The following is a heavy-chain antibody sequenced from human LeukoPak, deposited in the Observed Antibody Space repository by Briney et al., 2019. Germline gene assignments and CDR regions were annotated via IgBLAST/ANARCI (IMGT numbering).Heavy chain of an antibody. J-gene: IGHJ6*03. V-gene: IGHV1-8*01. Sequence: GASVKVSCKASGYTFTTYDIYWVRQATGQGLEWMGWMNPNSGNTGYAQKFQGKVTMTRNTSISTAYMELSSLRSEDTAVYYCARRGIAVAGTPPEEWYYYYYMDVWGTGTTVTISS. D-gene: IGHD6-19*01. CDR3: ARRGIAVAGTPPEEWYYYYYMDV. CDR1: GYTFTTYD. CDR2: MNPNSGNT.